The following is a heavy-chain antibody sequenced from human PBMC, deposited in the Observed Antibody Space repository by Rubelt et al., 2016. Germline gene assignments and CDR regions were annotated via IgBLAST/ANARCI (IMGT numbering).Heavy chain of an antibody. CDR3: AEWEVGAQ. J-gene: IGHJ4*02. CDR2: IYSGGST. CDR1: GFTFSSYS. Sequence: EVQLVESGGGLVKPGGSLRLSCAASGFTFSSYSMNWVRQAPGKGLEWVSVIYSGGSTYYADSGKGRITISRDNAKKRRYLQRNSQGGEETGVYDGAEWEVGAQWGQGNLVTVSS. D-gene: IGHD1-26*01. V-gene: IGHV3-66*01.